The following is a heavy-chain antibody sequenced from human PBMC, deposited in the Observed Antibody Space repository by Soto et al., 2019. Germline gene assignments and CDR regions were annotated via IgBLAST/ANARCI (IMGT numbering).Heavy chain of an antibody. CDR1: GFTFGDYA. Sequence: HPGGSLRLSCTASGFTFGDYAMSWFRQAPGRGLEWVGFIRSKAYGGTTEYAASVKGRFTISRDDSKSIAYLQMNSLKTEDTAVYYCTRGIAAAGVGAFDIWGQGTMVTVSS. J-gene: IGHJ3*02. V-gene: IGHV3-49*03. CDR2: IRSKAYGGTT. D-gene: IGHD6-13*01. CDR3: TRGIAAAGVGAFDI.